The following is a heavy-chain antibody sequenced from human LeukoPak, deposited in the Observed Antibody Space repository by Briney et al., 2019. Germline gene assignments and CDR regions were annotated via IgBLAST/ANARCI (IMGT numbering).Heavy chain of an antibody. V-gene: IGHV1-69*13. CDR3: ARGQDYYGSGSYYCFDY. J-gene: IGHJ4*02. Sequence: GASVKVSCKASGYTFTGYYMHWVRQAPGQGLEWMGGIIPIFGTANYAQKFQGRVTITADESTSTAYMELSSLRSEDTAVYYCARGQDYYGSGSYYCFDYWGQGTLVTVSS. CDR2: IIPIFGTA. CDR1: GYTFTGYY. D-gene: IGHD3-10*01.